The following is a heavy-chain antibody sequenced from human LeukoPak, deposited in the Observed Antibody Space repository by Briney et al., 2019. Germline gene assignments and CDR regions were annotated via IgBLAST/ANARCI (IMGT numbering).Heavy chain of an antibody. CDR2: ISGSGSGRST. V-gene: IGHV3-23*01. CDR3: AKSGYNRFDY. J-gene: IGHJ4*02. Sequence: GGSLRLSCAASGFTFSSSAMSWVRQAPGKGPEWVSSISGSGSGRSTYYADSVKGRFTISRDNSKNTLYLQMNSLRAEDTAVYYCAKSGYNRFDYWGQGTLVTVSS. CDR1: GFTFSSSA. D-gene: IGHD5-24*01.